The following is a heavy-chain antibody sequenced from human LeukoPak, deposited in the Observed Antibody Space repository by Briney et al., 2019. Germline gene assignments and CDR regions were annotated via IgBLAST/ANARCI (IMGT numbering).Heavy chain of an antibody. J-gene: IGHJ4*02. CDR3: TRDVKFVGVTAHFDY. D-gene: IGHD2-21*02. CDR1: GFTFGGYS. V-gene: IGHV3-49*04. Sequence: GRSVRVSCTASGFTFGGYSMSWVRQAPGQGLEWIGFIRTKGNGGTKEYDASVKSRFTISRDYSKSIAYLQMNRLRTEDTALYYCTRDVKFVGVTAHFDYWGPGALVTVSS. CDR2: IRTKGNGGTK.